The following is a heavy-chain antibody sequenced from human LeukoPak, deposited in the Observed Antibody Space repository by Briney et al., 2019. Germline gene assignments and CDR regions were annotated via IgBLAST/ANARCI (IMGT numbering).Heavy chain of an antibody. V-gene: IGHV3-21*01. Sequence: GGSLSLSCAASGFTFTSYSMNWVRQAPGKGLEWVSSISSSSTYIYYADSVKGRFTISRDNTKNSLYLQMNSLRAEDTAVYYCAKGSAPGVVSQFDSWGQGALVTVSS. CDR3: AKGSAPGVVSQFDS. D-gene: IGHD4-23*01. CDR1: GFTFTSYS. CDR2: ISSSSTYI. J-gene: IGHJ4*02.